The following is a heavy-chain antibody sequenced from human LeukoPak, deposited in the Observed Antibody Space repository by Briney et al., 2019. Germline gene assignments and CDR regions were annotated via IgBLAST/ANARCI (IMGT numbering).Heavy chain of an antibody. CDR1: GFTFSKYG. J-gene: IGHJ4*02. D-gene: IGHD1-26*01. CDR2: ISYDGNDK. CDR3: ARVVGAQLFDY. V-gene: IGHV3-30*03. Sequence: GGSLRLSCVASGFTFSKYGMHWVRQAPGKGLEWVAVISYDGNDKYYAESVKGRFTISRDISKNTLYLQMNTLKTEDTAVYYCARVVGAQLFDYWGQGTLVTVSS.